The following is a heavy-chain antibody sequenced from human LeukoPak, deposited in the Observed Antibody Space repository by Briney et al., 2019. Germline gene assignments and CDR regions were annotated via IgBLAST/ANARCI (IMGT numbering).Heavy chain of an antibody. CDR3: ARQRYYGSGSYSLNWFDP. D-gene: IGHD3-10*01. CDR2: IYYSGST. CDR1: GGSISSYY. V-gene: IGHV4-59*08. Sequence: SETLSLTCTVSGGSISSYYWSWIRQPPGKGLEWIGYIYYSGSTNYNPSLKSRVTISVDTSKNQFSLRLSSVTAADTAVYYCARQRYYGSGSYSLNWFDPWGQGTLVTVSS. J-gene: IGHJ5*02.